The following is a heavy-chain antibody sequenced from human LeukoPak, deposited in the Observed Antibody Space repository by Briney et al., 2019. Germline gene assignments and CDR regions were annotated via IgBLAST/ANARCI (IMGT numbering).Heavy chain of an antibody. V-gene: IGHV4-34*01. CDR1: GGSFSGYY. CDR3: ARGLSGSGS. J-gene: IGHJ5*02. D-gene: IGHD3-10*01. Sequence: PSETLSLTCAVYGGSFSGYYWSWIRQPPGKGLEWIGEINHSGSTNYNPSLKGRVTISVDTSKNQFSLKLSSVTAADTAVYYCARGLSGSGSWGQGTLVTVSS. CDR2: INHSGST.